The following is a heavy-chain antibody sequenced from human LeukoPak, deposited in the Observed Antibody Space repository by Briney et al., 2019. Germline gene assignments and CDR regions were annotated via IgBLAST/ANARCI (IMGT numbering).Heavy chain of an antibody. CDR1: GYTFTNYY. J-gene: IGHJ3*02. CDR3: ARGGGSYYRGAFDI. D-gene: IGHD1-26*01. CDR2: VDPEDGET. V-gene: IGHV1-69-2*01. Sequence: GASVTISCKASGYTFTNYYMHWVQQAPGKGLEWRGRVDPEDGETIYAEKFQGRVTITADTSTDTAYMELSSLRSEDTAVYYCARGGGSYYRGAFDIWGQGTMVTVSS.